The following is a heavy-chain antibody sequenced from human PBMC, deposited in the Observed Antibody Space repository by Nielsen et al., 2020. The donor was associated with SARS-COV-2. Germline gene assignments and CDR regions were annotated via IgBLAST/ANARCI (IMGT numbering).Heavy chain of an antibody. V-gene: IGHV3-30-3*01. CDR3: ARDGDFDWSYYYYGMDV. J-gene: IGHJ6*02. CDR1: GFTFSSYA. D-gene: IGHD3-9*01. Sequence: GGSLRLSCAASGFTFSSYAMHWVRQAPGKGLEWVAVISYDGSNKYYADSVKGRFTISRDNSKNTLYLQMNSLRAEDTAVYYCARDGDFDWSYYYYGMDVWGQGTTVTVSS. CDR2: ISYDGSNK.